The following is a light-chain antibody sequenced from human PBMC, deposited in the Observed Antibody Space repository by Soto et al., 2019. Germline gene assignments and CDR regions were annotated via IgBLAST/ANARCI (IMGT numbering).Light chain of an antibody. J-gene: IGLJ1*01. CDR1: RRGVGGSNL. CDR2: EGS. CDR3: CSYAGSRTYV. V-gene: IGLV2-23*01. Sequence: QSALTQPASVSGSPGQSITISCTGTRRGVGGSNLVSLFPKHPGKAPKLMIYEGSKRPSGVSNRFSGSKSGNTASLTIAGLQAEDEADYYCCSYAGSRTYVFGAGTKVTVL.